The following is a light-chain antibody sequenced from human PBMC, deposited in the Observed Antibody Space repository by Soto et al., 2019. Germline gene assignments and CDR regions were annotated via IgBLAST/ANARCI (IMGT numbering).Light chain of an antibody. CDR2: HAS. V-gene: IGKV1-33*01. CDR1: QDISNY. Sequence: DIQMTQSPSSLSASVGDRVTITCQASQDISNYLNWYQQKPGTAPKLLIYHASTLESGVPSRFSGSGSGTEFTLTISSLQSEDSAVYYCQQYNDLVTFGGGTKVDI. CDR3: QQYNDLVT. J-gene: IGKJ4*01.